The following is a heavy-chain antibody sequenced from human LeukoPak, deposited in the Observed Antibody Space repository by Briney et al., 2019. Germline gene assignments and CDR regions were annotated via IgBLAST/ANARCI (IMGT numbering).Heavy chain of an antibody. CDR1: GFTFSSYW. J-gene: IGHJ6*02. CDR2: INSDGSST. D-gene: IGHD3-10*01. V-gene: IGHV3-74*01. Sequence: GGSLRLSCAASGFTFSSYWMHWVRQAPGKGLVWVSRINSDGSSTSYADSVKGRFTISRDNSKNTLYLQMNSLRAEDTAVYYCAKDPYRVGLMDVWGQGTTVTVSS. CDR3: AKDPYRVGLMDV.